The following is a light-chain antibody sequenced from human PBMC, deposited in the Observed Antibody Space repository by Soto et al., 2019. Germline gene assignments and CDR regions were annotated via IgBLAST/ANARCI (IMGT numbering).Light chain of an antibody. CDR2: EVN. Sequence: QSVLTQPASVCGSPGQSITVSCTGTSSDVGSYNCVSWYQQHPGKAPRLLISEVNNRPSGVSSRFSGSKSGNTASLTISGLQAEDEADYYCSSYTNDNTRVFGGGTKLTVL. V-gene: IGLV2-14*01. CDR1: SSDVGSYNC. CDR3: SSYTNDNTRV. J-gene: IGLJ2*01.